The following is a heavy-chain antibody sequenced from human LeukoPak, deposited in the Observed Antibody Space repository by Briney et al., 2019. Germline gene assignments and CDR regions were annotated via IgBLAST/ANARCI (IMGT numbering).Heavy chain of an antibody. J-gene: IGHJ4*01. CDR2: IYYSGST. Sequence: SETLSLTCTVSGGPISSYYWSWIRQPPGKGLEWIGYIYYSGSTNYNPSLKSRVTISVDTSKNQFSLKLSSVTAADTAVYYYARGSSGVEGGDYWGQGTLVTVSS. D-gene: IGHD6-19*01. V-gene: IGHV4-59*01. CDR3: ARGSSGVEGGDY. CDR1: GGPISSYY.